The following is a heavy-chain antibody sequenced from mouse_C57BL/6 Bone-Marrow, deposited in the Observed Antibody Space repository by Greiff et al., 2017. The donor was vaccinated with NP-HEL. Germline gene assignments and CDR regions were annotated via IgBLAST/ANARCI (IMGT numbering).Heavy chain of an antibody. V-gene: IGHV1-42*01. Sequence: VQLKESGPELVKPGASVKISCKASGYSFTGYYMNWVKQSPEKSLEWIGEINPSTGGTTYNQKFKAKATLTVDKSSSTAYMQLKSLTSEDSAVYYCMDGGFDYWGKGTTLTVSS. CDR3: MDGGFDY. CDR1: GYSFTGYY. CDR2: INPSTGGT. J-gene: IGHJ2*01.